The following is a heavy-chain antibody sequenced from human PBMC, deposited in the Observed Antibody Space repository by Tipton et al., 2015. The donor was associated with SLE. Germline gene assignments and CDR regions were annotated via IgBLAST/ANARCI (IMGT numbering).Heavy chain of an antibody. CDR2: IFHSGNT. Sequence: TLSLTCSVSGGSISRTYWWSWVRQPPGKGLEWIGEIFHSGNTKYNPSLKSRATISLDKSKNQFSLSLSSVTAADTAVYYCARAPWRQAPYFDSWGQGTLVTVSS. V-gene: IGHV4-4*02. CDR3: ARAPWRQAPYFDS. J-gene: IGHJ4*02. D-gene: IGHD1-1*01. CDR1: GGSISRTYW.